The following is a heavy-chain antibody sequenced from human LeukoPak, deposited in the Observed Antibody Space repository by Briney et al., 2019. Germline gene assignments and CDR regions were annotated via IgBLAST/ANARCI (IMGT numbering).Heavy chain of an antibody. V-gene: IGHV4-34*01. J-gene: IGHJ5*02. D-gene: IGHD2-15*01. CDR1: GGSFSGYY. CDR2: INHSGST. CDR3: ARGQGYCSGGSCYRPFDP. Sequence: PSETLSLTCAVYGGSFSGYYWSWLRQPPGKGLEWIGEINHSGSTNYNPSLKSRVTISVDTSKNQFSLKLSSVTAADTAVYYCARGQGYCSGGSCYRPFDPWGQGTPVTVSS.